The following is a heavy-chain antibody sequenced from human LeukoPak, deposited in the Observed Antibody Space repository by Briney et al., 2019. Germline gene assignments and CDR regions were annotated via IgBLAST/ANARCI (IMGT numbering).Heavy chain of an antibody. D-gene: IGHD3-9*01. CDR3: AKWGDYDVLTGYYVPDY. V-gene: IGHV3-23*01. Sequence: PGASLRLSCAASGFTFSSYAMSWVRQAPGKGLERVSAILGSGGSTYYADSVKGRFTVSRDNSKSTLYLQMNSLRAEDTALYYCAKWGDYDVLTGYYVPDYWGQGTLVTVSS. J-gene: IGHJ4*01. CDR2: ILGSGGST. CDR1: GFTFSSYA.